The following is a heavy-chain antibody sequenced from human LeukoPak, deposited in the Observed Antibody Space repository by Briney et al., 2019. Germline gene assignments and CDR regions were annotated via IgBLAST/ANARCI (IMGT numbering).Heavy chain of an antibody. J-gene: IGHJ5*02. V-gene: IGHV4-61*02. CDR2: IHTSGST. CDR3: ARDLIATPCNLFGP. Sequence: TSETLSLTCTVSGGSIISGSYYWSWIRQPAGKGLEWIGRIHTSGSTNYNPSVKSRVTVSIDTSKNRFSLKLSSVTAADTAVYYCARDLIATPCNLFGPWRPGTLVIVSS. D-gene: IGHD2-15*01. CDR1: GGSIISGSYY.